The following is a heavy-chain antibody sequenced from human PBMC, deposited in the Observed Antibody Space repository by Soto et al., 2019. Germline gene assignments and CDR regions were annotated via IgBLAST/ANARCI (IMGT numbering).Heavy chain of an antibody. D-gene: IGHD2-2*01. Sequence: GGSLRLSCEASGFTFRSYAMTWVRQAPGKGLEWVSVISGSGGTTFYADSVKGRFTISRDNSKNTLYLQMNSLRAEDTALYYCAKIIPAPMYYYYYYGMDVWGQGTTVTVSS. CDR2: ISGSGGTT. J-gene: IGHJ6*02. V-gene: IGHV3-23*01. CDR1: GFTFRSYA. CDR3: AKIIPAPMYYYYYYGMDV.